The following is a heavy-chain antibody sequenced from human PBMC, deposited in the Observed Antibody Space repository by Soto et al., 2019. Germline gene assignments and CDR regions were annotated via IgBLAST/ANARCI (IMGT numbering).Heavy chain of an antibody. CDR2: IIHIFGTA. J-gene: IGHJ6*02. D-gene: IGHD2-15*01. CDR3: ASVETQRYYYGMDV. CDR1: GGTFSSYA. V-gene: IGHV1-69*12. Sequence: QVQLVQSGAEVKKPGSSVKVSCKASGGTFSSYAISWVRQAPGQGLEWMGGIIHIFGTADYAQKFQGRVTITADESTSTAYMELSSLRSEATAVYYCASVETQRYYYGMDVWGQGTTVTVSS.